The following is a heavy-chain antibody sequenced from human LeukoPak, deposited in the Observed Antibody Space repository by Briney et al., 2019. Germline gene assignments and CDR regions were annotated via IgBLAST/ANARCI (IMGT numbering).Heavy chain of an antibody. CDR1: GGSFSGYY. CDR3: AERTAARWFDP. J-gene: IGHJ5*02. V-gene: IGHV4-34*01. CDR2: INHSGSS. Sequence: SETLSLTCAVYGGSFSGYYWSWIRQPPGKGLEWIGEINHSGSSNYSPSLKSRATISVDTSKKQFSLMLSSVTAADTAVYYCAERTAARWFDPWGQGTLVTVSS. D-gene: IGHD6-6*01.